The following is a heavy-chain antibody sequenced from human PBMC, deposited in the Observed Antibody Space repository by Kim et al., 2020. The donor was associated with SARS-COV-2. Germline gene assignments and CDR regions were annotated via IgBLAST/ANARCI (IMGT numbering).Heavy chain of an antibody. V-gene: IGHV4-39*01. J-gene: IGHJ4*02. CDR3: ARQCGYSSAGYDF. CDR2: IYYSGST. D-gene: IGHD6-19*01. CDR1: GGSISSSSYY. Sequence: SETLSLTCSVSGGSISSSSYYWGWIRQPPGKGLEWIGSIYYSGSTYYNPSLKSRVTISVDTSKNQFSLKLSSVTAADTAVYYCARQCGYSSAGYDFWGQGPLVTVSS.